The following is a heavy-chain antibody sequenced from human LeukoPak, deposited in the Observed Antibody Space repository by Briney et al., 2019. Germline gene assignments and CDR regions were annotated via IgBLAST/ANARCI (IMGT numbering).Heavy chain of an antibody. CDR1: GYTFTSYG. Sequence: ASVKVSCKASGYTFTSYGISWVRQAPGQGLEWMGWISAYNGNTNYAQKLQGRVTMTTDTSTSTAYMELRSLRSDDTAVYYCARDRRYYHDSSGYFNWFDPWGQGTLVTVSS. D-gene: IGHD3-22*01. J-gene: IGHJ5*02. CDR2: ISAYNGNT. CDR3: ARDRRYYHDSSGYFNWFDP. V-gene: IGHV1-18*01.